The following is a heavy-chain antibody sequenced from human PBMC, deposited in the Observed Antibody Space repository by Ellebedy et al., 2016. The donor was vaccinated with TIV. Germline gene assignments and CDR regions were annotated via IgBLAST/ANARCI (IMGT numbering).Heavy chain of an antibody. CDR2: TRNKANSYTT. V-gene: IGHV3-72*01. Sequence: GESLKISXAASGFTFSDHYMDWVRQAPGKGLEWVGRTRNKANSYTTEYAASVKGRFTISRDDSKNSLYLQMNSLKTEDTAVYYCATLGPYDAFDIWGQGTMVTVSS. CDR3: ATLGPYDAFDI. CDR1: GFTFSDHY. J-gene: IGHJ3*02.